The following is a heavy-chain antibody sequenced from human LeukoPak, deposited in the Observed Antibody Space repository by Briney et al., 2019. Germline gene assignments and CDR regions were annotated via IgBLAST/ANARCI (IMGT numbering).Heavy chain of an antibody. CDR2: IYYSGST. Sequence: SETLSLTCTVSGGSISSYYWSWIRQPPGKGLEWIGYIYYSGSTNYNPSLKSRVTISVDTSKNQLSLKLSSVTAADTAVYYCARASRDGYIAWGQGTLVTVSS. D-gene: IGHD1-1*01. J-gene: IGHJ5*02. CDR1: GGSISSYY. CDR3: ARASRDGYIA. V-gene: IGHV4-59*01.